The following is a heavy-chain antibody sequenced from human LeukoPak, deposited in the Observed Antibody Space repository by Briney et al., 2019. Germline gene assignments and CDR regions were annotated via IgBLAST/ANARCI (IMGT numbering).Heavy chain of an antibody. CDR2: ISSSGSTI. Sequence: GGSLRLSCAASGFTFSDYYMSWIRQAPGKGLEWVSYISSSGSTIYYADSVKGRFTISRDNAKNSLYLQMNSLRAEDTAVYYCARWSRVYSSSFTLDYWGQGTLVTVSS. V-gene: IGHV3-11*04. CDR3: ARWSRVYSSSFTLDY. CDR1: GFTFSDYY. D-gene: IGHD6-6*01. J-gene: IGHJ4*02.